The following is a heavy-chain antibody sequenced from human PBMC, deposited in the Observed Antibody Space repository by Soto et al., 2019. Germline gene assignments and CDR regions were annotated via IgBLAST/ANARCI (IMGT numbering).Heavy chain of an antibody. J-gene: IGHJ4*02. CDR1: GFTFSTYW. CDR3: GGDPNRGGDYDY. Sequence: EVQLVESGGGLVQPGGSLRLSCAASGFTFSTYWMGWVRQAPGKGLEWVAKIKEDGSEKDDVASVKGRFSISRDNAKNSLYAQKNRLRGDDKAVNYLGGDPNRGGDYDYWGQGTLVTVSS. D-gene: IGHD3-16*01. V-gene: IGHV3-7*04. CDR2: IKEDGSEK.